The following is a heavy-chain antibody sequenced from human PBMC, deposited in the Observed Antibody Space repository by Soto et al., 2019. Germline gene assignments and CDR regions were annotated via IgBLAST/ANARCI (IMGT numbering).Heavy chain of an antibody. CDR3: ARLWRIAAARPFDY. D-gene: IGHD6-13*01. Sequence: PSETLSLTCAVYGGSFSGYYWSWIRQPPGKGLEWIGEINHSGSTNYNPSLKSRVTISVDTSKNQFSLKLSSVTAADTAVYYCARLWRIAAARPFDYWGQGALVTVSS. CDR2: INHSGST. V-gene: IGHV4-34*01. J-gene: IGHJ4*02. CDR1: GGSFSGYY.